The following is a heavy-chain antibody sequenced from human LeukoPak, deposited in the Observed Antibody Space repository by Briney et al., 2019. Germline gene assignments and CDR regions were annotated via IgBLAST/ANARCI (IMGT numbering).Heavy chain of an antibody. CDR3: AKNGPGTYSSPNDAFDI. V-gene: IGHV3-23*01. CDR1: GFAFSSYA. CDR2: ISGSAGST. Sequence: GGSLRLSCAASGFAFSSYAMTWVRQVPGKGLEWVSAISGSAGSTYYADSVKGRFTISRDNSKNTLYLQMNSLRADDTAVYYCAKNGPGTYSSPNDAFDIWGQGTMVTVSS. D-gene: IGHD6-19*01. J-gene: IGHJ3*02.